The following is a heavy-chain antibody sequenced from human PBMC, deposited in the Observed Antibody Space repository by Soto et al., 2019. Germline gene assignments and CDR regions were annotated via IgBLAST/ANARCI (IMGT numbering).Heavy chain of an antibody. CDR2: IIPIFGTA. V-gene: IGHV1-69*13. Sequence: GASVKVSCKASGGTFSSYAISWVRQAPGQGLEWMGGIIPIFGTANYAQKFQGRVTITADESTSTAYMELSSLRSEDTAVYYCARVRLTGYYAYYYYGMDVWGQGTTVTVSS. CDR1: GGTFSSYA. D-gene: IGHD3-9*01. CDR3: ARVRLTGYYAYYYYGMDV. J-gene: IGHJ6*02.